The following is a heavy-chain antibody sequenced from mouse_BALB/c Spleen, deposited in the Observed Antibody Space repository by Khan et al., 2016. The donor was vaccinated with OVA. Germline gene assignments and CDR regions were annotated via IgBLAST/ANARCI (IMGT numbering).Heavy chain of an antibody. V-gene: IGHV1-7*01. CDR1: GYTFTTYW. Sequence: QVQLQQSGAELAKPGASVKMSCKASGYTFTTYWMHWVNQRPGQGLEWIGYINPTSGYTDYNEKLKDRATLSADKSSSTAYMQLSSLTSEDSAVYYCTRDRIDYWGQGTTLTVSS. CDR3: TRDRIDY. J-gene: IGHJ2*01. CDR2: INPTSGYT.